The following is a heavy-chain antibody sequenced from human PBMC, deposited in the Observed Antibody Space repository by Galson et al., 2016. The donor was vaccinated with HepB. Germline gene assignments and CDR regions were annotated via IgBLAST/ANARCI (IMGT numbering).Heavy chain of an antibody. CDR2: IYGGGGT. J-gene: IGHJ5*02. CDR3: HGAGGFSS. Sequence: SLRLSCAASGFTVSNNHIFWVRQAPGKGLEWVSLIYGGGGTYYADSVKGRFTMYRDNSKNIVYLQMHSPRAEDTAVYYCHGAGGFSSWGQGTLVTVSS. D-gene: IGHD5-12*01. CDR1: GFTVSNNH. V-gene: IGHV3-53*01.